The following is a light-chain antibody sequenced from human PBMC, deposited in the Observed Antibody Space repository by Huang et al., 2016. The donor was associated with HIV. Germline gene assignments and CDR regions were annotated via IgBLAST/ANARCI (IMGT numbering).Light chain of an antibody. Sequence: EIVLTQSPATLSLSPGERATLSCRASQRVGTYLAWYQQKPGQAPRLLIYDASNPATGIPARVSGSGSGTDFTLTISNREPEDFAVYYCQQRSNWPLLTFGPGTKVGIK. CDR2: DAS. CDR3: QQRSNWPLLT. CDR1: QRVGTY. V-gene: IGKV3-11*01. J-gene: IGKJ3*01.